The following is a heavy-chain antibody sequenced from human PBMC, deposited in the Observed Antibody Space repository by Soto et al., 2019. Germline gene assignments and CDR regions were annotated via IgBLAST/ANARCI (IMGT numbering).Heavy chain of an antibody. CDR2: INAGNGNT. CDR3: ARAPINPKWGVTMFDY. J-gene: IGHJ4*02. D-gene: IGHD7-27*01. Sequence: QVHLVQSATEVKRPGASVKVSCQTSGFTFTSHAIQWVRQAPGQRPEWLGWINAGNGNTKYSRRFQGRITITRDTAASIAYMELDSLTSEDTALFYCARAPINPKWGVTMFDYWGQGTLVTVSS. CDR1: GFTFTSHA. V-gene: IGHV1-3*01.